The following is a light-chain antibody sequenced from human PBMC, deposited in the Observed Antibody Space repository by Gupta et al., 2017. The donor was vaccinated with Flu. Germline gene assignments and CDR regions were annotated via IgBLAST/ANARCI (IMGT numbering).Light chain of an antibody. J-gene: IGKJ1*01. V-gene: IGKV3-11*01. CDR1: ESADTP. CDR2: DIS. Sequence: ESLLTQSPDTLSLSPGERATLSCRTSESADTPFLWFQQKPGQPPRLLIYDISKRASGGPARFSGSGCGKDCTLPITSLDPEDFGIYYCQQRTIWHHFKWTFGQGTKVEIK. CDR3: QQRTIWHHFKWT.